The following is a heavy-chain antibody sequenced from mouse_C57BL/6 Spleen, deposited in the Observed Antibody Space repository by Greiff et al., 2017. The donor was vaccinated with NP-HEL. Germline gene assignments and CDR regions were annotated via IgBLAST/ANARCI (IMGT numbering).Heavy chain of an antibody. V-gene: IGHV1-81*01. J-gene: IGHJ4*01. Sequence: VKLMESGAELARPGASVKLSCKASGYTFTSYGISWVKQRTGQGLEWIGEIYPRSGNTYYNEKFKGKATLTADKSSSTAYMELRSLTSEDSAVYFCARSEEQSDYWGQGTSVTVSS. CDR3: ARSEEQSDY. D-gene: IGHD6-1*01. CDR2: IYPRSGNT. CDR1: GYTFTSYG.